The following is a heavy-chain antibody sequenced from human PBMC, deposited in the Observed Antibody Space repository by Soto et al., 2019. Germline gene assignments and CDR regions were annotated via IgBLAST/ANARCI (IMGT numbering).Heavy chain of an antibody. J-gene: IGHJ6*02. CDR1: GYTFTAYH. D-gene: IGHD1-26*01. CDR2: INPNSGGA. V-gene: IGHV1-2*02. Sequence: GASVKVSCKTSGYTFTAYHIHWVRQAPGQGLEWMGWINPNSGGASYAQKFEGRVTMTRDTSISTVYMELSRLGSDDTALYYCARDYSGHGMDVWGQGTTVTVSS. CDR3: ARDYSGHGMDV.